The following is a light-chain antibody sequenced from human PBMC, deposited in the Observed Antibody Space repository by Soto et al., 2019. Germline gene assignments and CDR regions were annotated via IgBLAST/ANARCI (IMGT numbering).Light chain of an antibody. CDR2: SNN. Sequence: QSVLTQPPSASGTPGQRVTISCSGSSSNIGSNTVNWYQQLPGTAPKRLIYSNNRRPSGVPDRFSGSKSGTSASLAISGLQSEDEADYYCAAWDDGLNGYVFGIGTKLTVL. V-gene: IGLV1-44*01. CDR3: AAWDDGLNGYV. CDR1: SSNIGSNT. J-gene: IGLJ1*01.